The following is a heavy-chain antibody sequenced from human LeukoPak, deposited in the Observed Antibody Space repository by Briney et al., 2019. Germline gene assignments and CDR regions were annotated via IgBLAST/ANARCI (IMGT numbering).Heavy chain of an antibody. CDR1: GYTFTSYD. CDR2: MNPNSGNT. CDR3: ARATERVLLWFGKKYYFDY. Sequence: ASVKVSCKASGYTFTSYDINWVRQATGQGLEWMGWMNPNSGNTGYAQKFQGRVTMTRNTSIGTAYMELSSLRSEDTAVYYCARATERVLLWFGKKYYFDYWGQGTLVTVSS. J-gene: IGHJ4*02. D-gene: IGHD3-10*01. V-gene: IGHV1-8*01.